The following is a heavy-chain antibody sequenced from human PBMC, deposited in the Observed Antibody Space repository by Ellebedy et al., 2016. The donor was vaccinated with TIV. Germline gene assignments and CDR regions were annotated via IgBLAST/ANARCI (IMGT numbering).Heavy chain of an antibody. CDR1: GYTFTSYA. Sequence: ASVKVSCKASGYTFTSYAMHWVRQAPGQRLEWMGWINAGNGNTKYSQKFQGRVTITRDTSASTAYMELSSLRSEDTAVYYCARDETGTTKRDYYYSYGMDVWGQGTTVTVSS. J-gene: IGHJ6*02. CDR3: ARDETGTTKRDYYYSYGMDV. D-gene: IGHD1-7*01. V-gene: IGHV1-3*01. CDR2: INAGNGNT.